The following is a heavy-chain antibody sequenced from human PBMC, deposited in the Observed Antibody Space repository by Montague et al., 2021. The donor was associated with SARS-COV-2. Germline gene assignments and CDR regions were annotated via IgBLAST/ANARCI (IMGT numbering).Heavy chain of an antibody. J-gene: IGHJ4*02. V-gene: IGHV3-33*08. CDR3: ARESAGIAVTVDY. CDR2: IWYDGSNK. Sequence: SLRLSCAASGFTFSNYAMSWVRQAPGKGLEWVAVIWYDGSNKYYADSVKGRFTISRDNSKNTLYLQMNSLRAEDTAVYYCARESAGIAVTVDYWGQGTLVTVSS. D-gene: IGHD6-19*01. CDR1: GFTFSNYA.